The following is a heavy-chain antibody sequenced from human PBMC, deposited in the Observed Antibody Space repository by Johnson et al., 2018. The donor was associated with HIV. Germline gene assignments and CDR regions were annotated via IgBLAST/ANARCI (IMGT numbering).Heavy chain of an antibody. V-gene: IGHV3-30*04. CDR2: LSYDASNK. D-gene: IGHD1-26*01. Sequence: QMLLVESGGGVVQPGRSLRLSCTSAFSFSGYALHWVRQAPGKGLEWVAVLSYDASNKYYADSVKGRFTISRDNAKNSLYLQMNSLRAGDTAVYYCARDLGGSYSGLDAFDIWGQGTMVTVSS. J-gene: IGHJ3*02. CDR3: ARDLGGSYSGLDAFDI. CDR1: AFSFSGYA.